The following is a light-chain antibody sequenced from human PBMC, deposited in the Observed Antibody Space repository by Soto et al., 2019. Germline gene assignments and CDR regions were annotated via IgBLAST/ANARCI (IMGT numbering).Light chain of an antibody. J-gene: IGKJ3*01. V-gene: IGKV1-33*01. CDR2: DAS. Sequence: DIQMTQSPSSLSASVGDRVTITCQASQDITSYLNWYQHKPWKAPKLLIYDASILEAGVPPRFSGSGSGTDFTLTISSLQPEDVATYYCQHCDYLPIFGPGTTVDFK. CDR1: QDITSY. CDR3: QHCDYLPI.